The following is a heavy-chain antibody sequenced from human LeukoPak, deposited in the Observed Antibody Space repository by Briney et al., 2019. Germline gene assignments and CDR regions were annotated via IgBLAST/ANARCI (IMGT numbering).Heavy chain of an antibody. CDR2: ISYEGSNK. CDR1: GFTFSSYG. J-gene: IGHJ4*02. V-gene: IGHV3-30*18. Sequence: GGSLRLSCAASGFTFSSYGMHWVRQAPGKGLEWVAVISYEGSNKYYADSVKGRFTISRDNSKNTLYLQMNSLRAEDTAVYYCAKPDSSGWYYVDYWGQGTLVTVSS. D-gene: IGHD6-19*01. CDR3: AKPDSSGWYYVDY.